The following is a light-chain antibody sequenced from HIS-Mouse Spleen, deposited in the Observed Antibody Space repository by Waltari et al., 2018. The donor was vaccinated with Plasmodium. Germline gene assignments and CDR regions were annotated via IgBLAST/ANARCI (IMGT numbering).Light chain of an antibody. CDR2: QDT. V-gene: IGLV3-1*01. Sequence: SYELTQPPSVSVSPGQTASITCSGDKLGDKYACWYQQKPGQSPVLVIYQDTKPPSGIPERFSCANSGNTATLTISGTQAMDEADYYCQAWDSSTVVFGGETKLTVL. CDR3: QAWDSSTVV. J-gene: IGLJ2*01. CDR1: KLGDKY.